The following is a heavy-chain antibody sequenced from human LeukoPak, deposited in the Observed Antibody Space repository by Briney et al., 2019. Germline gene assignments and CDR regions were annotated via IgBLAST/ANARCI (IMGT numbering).Heavy chain of an antibody. CDR1: GYTFTSYG. V-gene: IGHV1-18*01. Sequence: ASVKVSCRASGYTFTSYGISWVRQAPGQGLEWMGWISAYNGNTNYAQKLQGRVTMTTDTSTSTAYMELRSLRSDDTAVYYCARTSTTADAFDIWGQGTMVTVSS. CDR2: ISAYNGNT. J-gene: IGHJ3*02. CDR3: ARTSTTADAFDI. D-gene: IGHD1-1*01.